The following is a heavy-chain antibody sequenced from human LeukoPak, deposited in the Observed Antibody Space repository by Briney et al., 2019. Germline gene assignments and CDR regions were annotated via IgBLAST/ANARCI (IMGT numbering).Heavy chain of an antibody. D-gene: IGHD5-24*01. CDR2: IYYSGST. CDR3: AREDGYKLDY. J-gene: IGHJ4*02. CDR1: GGSISSYY. Sequence: SETLSLTCTVSGGSISSYYWSWIRQPPGKGLEWIGHIYYSGSTNYNPSLKSRGTISVDTSKNQFSLKLSSVTAADTAVYYCAREDGYKLDYWGQGTLVTVSS. V-gene: IGHV4-59*01.